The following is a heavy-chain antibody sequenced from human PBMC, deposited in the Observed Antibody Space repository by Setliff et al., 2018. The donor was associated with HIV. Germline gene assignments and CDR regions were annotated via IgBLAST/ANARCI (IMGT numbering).Heavy chain of an antibody. D-gene: IGHD3-10*01. V-gene: IGHV4-4*07. CDR1: GGSFGVYR. CDR2: IDSSGTT. CDR3: ARDRHSSGLGSYGP. Sequence: SETLSLTCTISGGSFGVYRWSWIRQSAGRGLEWVGRIDSSGTTDYKPSLKGRVAISVDTSRNQFSLRVTSVTAADTAVYFCARDRHSSGLGSYGPWGPGSLVTVSS. J-gene: IGHJ5*02.